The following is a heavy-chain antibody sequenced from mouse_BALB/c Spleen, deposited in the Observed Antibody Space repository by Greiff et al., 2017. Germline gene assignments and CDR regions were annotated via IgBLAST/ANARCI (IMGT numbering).Heavy chain of an antibody. J-gene: IGHJ4*01. Sequence: EVQRVESGGGLVQPGGSLKLSCAASGFTFSSYTMSWVRQTPEKRLEWVAYISNGGGSTYYPDTVKGRFTISRDNAKNTLYLQMSSLKSEDTAMYYCASAYYRYPMDYWGQGTSVTVSS. CDR1: GFTFSSYT. V-gene: IGHV5-12-2*01. CDR2: ISNGGGST. D-gene: IGHD2-14*01. CDR3: ASAYYRYPMDY.